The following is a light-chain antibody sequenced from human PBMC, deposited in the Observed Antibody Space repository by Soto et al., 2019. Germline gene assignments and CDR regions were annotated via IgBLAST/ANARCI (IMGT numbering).Light chain of an antibody. Sequence: VMTQSPATLSLSPGERATLSCRASQSVTKNLAWYQQRPGQAPRLLIYGASTRATGVPARFSGSGSGTEFSLTISSLQSEDFAVYYCQQYTNWPPSYTFGQGTKLEIK. J-gene: IGKJ2*01. CDR2: GAS. CDR3: QQYTNWPPSYT. V-gene: IGKV3-15*01. CDR1: QSVTKN.